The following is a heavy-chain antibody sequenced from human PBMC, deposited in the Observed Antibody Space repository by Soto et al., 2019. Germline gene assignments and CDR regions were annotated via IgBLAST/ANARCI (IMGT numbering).Heavy chain of an antibody. Sequence: TLVHPTETLTLTCTFSGFSLTTSGVTVGWIRQPPGKALEWLALIYWNNDQRYSPSLKSRPTITKDTSRNQVVLTMTNMDPVDTATYFCAHSSGRKGAFDYWGQGTLVTVSS. CDR1: GFSLTTSGVT. CDR3: AHSSGRKGAFDY. CDR2: IYWNNDQ. D-gene: IGHD1-1*01. V-gene: IGHV2-5*01. J-gene: IGHJ4*02.